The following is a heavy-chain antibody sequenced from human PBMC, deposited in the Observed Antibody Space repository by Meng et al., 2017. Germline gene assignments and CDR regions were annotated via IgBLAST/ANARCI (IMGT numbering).Heavy chain of an antibody. Sequence: VQLQEPGPGLVKLSETLSLTCTVSGGSISSYYWSWIRQPPGKGLEWIGYIYYSGSTNYNPSLKSRVTISVDTSKNQFSLKLSSVTAADTAVYYCARGYDFWSGQYYFDYWGQGTLVTVSS. CDR3: ARGYDFWSGQYYFDY. CDR2: IYYSGST. CDR1: GGSISSYY. V-gene: IGHV4-59*01. D-gene: IGHD3-3*01. J-gene: IGHJ4*02.